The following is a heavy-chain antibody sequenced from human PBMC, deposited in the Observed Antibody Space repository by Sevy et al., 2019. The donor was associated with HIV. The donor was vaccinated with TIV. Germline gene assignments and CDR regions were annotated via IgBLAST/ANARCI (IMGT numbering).Heavy chain of an antibody. CDR3: ARDTSPIDY. J-gene: IGHJ4*02. CDR1: GFTFSDYY. CDR2: ISGSGYTI. V-gene: IGHV3-11*04. Sequence: GGSLRLSCATSGFTFSDYYMSWIRQAPGKGLEWVSYISGSGYTIWYADSVKGRFTISRDNAKNSLYLQMNSLRADDTGLYYCARDTSPIDYWGQGTLVTASS.